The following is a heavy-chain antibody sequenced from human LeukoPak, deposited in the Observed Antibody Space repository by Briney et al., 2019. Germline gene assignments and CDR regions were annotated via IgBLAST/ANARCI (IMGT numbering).Heavy chain of an antibody. CDR2: ISYDGSNK. V-gene: IGHV3-30-3*01. Sequence: PGGSLRLSCAASGFTFSSYAMHWVRQAPGKGLEWVAVISYDGSNKYYADSVKGRFTISRDNSKNTLYLQMNSLRAEDTAIYFCAKDGEGEVPTAIGYWGQGTLVTVSS. CDR3: AKDGEGEVPTAIGY. CDR1: GFTFSSYA. D-gene: IGHD2-2*01. J-gene: IGHJ4*02.